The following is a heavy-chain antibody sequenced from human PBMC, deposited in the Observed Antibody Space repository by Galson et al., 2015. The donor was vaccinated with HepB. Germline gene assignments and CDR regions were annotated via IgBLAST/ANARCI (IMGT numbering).Heavy chain of an antibody. CDR1: GGSISSYY. CDR3: ARDKGPGDGGYYYDSSGYAY. CDR2: IYYSGCT. D-gene: IGHD3-22*01. V-gene: IGHV4-59*12. Sequence: SETLSLTCTVSGGSISSYYWSWIRQPPGKGLEWIGYIYYSGCTNHNPSLKSRVTISVDTSKNQFSLKLSSVTAADTAVYYCARDKGPGDGGYYYDSSGYAYWGQGTLVTVSS. J-gene: IGHJ4*02.